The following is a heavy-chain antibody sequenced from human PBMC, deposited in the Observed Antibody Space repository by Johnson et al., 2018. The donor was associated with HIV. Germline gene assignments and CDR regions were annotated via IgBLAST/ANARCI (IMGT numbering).Heavy chain of an antibody. V-gene: IGHV3-74*01. CDR3: ARDRWLGDAFDI. J-gene: IGHJ3*02. D-gene: IGHD6-19*01. CDR1: RFTFSSYW. Sequence: VQLVESGGGLVQPGGSLRLSCAASRFTFSSYWMHWVRQAPGKGLVWVSRINSDGSSTTYADSVKGRFTISRDDSKNTLYLQMNSLRPDDSAVYYCARDRWLGDAFDIWGQGTMVTVSS. CDR2: INSDGSST.